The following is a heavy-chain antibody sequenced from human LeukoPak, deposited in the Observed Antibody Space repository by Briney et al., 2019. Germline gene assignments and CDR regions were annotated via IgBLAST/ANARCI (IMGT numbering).Heavy chain of an antibody. Sequence: SVTVSCKASGGTFSSYAISWVRQAPGQGLEWMGGIIPIFGTANYAQKFQGRVTITADESTSTAYMELSSLRSEDTAVYYCARGIIAARPSYYFQHWGQGTLDTVSS. CDR3: ARGIIAARPSYYFQH. D-gene: IGHD6-6*01. V-gene: IGHV1-69*13. CDR1: GGTFSSYA. CDR2: IIPIFGTA. J-gene: IGHJ1*01.